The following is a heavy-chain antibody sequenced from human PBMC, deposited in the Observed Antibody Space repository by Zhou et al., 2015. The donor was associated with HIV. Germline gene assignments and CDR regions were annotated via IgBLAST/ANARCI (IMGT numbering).Heavy chain of an antibody. J-gene: IGHJ4*02. CDR1: GGTFSSYA. Sequence: QVQLVQSGAEVKKPGSSVKVSCKASGGTFSSYAISWVRQAPGQGLEWMGGIIPIFGTANYAQKFQGRVTITADESTSTAYMELSSLRSEDTAVYYCARGYCSSTSCYRPTWFDYWGQGTLVTVSS. CDR3: ARGYCSSTSCYRPTWFDY. CDR2: IIPIFGTA. D-gene: IGHD2-2*01. V-gene: IGHV1-69*01.